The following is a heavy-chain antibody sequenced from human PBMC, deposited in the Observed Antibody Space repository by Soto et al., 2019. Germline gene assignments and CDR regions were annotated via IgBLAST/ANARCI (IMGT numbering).Heavy chain of an antibody. D-gene: IGHD4-17*01. CDR3: ARDIHYGDYDWFDP. Sequence: PSETLSLTCTVSGGSISSGDYYWSWIRQTPGKVLECIGYIYYSGSTYYNPSLKSRVTISVDTSKNQFSLKLSSVTAAGTAVYYCARDIHYGDYDWFDPWGQGTLVTVSS. CDR1: GGSISSGDYY. CDR2: IYYSGST. J-gene: IGHJ5*02. V-gene: IGHV4-30-4*01.